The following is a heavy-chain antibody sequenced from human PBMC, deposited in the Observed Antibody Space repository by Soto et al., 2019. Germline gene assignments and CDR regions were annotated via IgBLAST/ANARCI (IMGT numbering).Heavy chain of an antibody. CDR3: VRDPSSGYRSFDY. D-gene: IGHD3-22*01. CDR1: GGTFSSYA. J-gene: IGHJ4*02. V-gene: IGHV1-69*04. Sequence: SVKVSCEASGGTFSSYAFSCVRQAPGQGLEWMGRIIPILGIANYAQKFQGRVTITADKSTSTAYMELSSLRSEDTAVYYCVRDPSSGYRSFDYWGQGTLVTVSS. CDR2: IIPILGIA.